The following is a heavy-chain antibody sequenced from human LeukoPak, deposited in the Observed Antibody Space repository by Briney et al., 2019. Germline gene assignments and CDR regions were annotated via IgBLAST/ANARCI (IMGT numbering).Heavy chain of an antibody. Sequence: SETLSLTCRDYGGSSSNYYWSWIRQPPGKGLEWIGEINQSGDTNYNPSLTSRVTLSVETSKHQFSLRLTSVTAADTAVYYCARVTYDSGSYHGRFDPWGQGTLVTVSS. D-gene: IGHD3-10*01. CDR1: GGSSSNYY. V-gene: IGHV4-34*01. CDR2: INQSGDT. CDR3: ARVTYDSGSYHGRFDP. J-gene: IGHJ5*02.